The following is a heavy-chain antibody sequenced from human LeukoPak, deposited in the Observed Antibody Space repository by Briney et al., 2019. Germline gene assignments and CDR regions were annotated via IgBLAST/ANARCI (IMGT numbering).Heavy chain of an antibody. CDR2: MNPNSGNT. CDR1: GYTFTSYD. V-gene: IGHV1-8*01. CDR3: ARGHEKRQYYDYVWGSYRYGNYYFDY. J-gene: IGHJ4*02. Sequence: ASVKVSCKASGYTFTSYDINWVRQATGQGLEWMGWMNPNSGNTGYAQKFQGRVTMTRNTSISTAYMELSSLRSEDTAVYYCARGHEKRQYYDYVWGSYRYGNYYFDYWGQGTPVTVSS. D-gene: IGHD3-16*02.